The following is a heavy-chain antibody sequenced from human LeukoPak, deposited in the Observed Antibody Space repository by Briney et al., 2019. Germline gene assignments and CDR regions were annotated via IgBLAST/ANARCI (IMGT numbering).Heavy chain of an antibody. CDR3: AAGSLVLLSGLDY. V-gene: IGHV1-69*01. CDR1: GGTFISYA. J-gene: IGHJ4*02. CDR2: IIPIFGTA. D-gene: IGHD2/OR15-2a*01. Sequence: SVKVSFKASGGTFISYAISWVRQAPGQGVEWMGGIIPIFGTANYAQKFQGRVTITADESTSTAYMELSSLRSEDTAVYYCAAGSLVLLSGLDYWGQGTLVTVSS.